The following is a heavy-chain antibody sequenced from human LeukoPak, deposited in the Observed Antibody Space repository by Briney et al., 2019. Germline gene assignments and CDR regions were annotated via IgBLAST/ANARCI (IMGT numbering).Heavy chain of an antibody. CDR2: INPNSGDT. Sequence: ASVKVSCKASGYTFTGYYMHWVRQAPGQGLEWMGWINPNSGDTKYAQKFQGRVTMTRDTSISTAYMELSRLRSDGTAVYYCATQRGSYLWGTDFDYWGQGTLVTVSS. CDR3: ATQRGSYLWGTDFDY. CDR1: GYTFTGYY. D-gene: IGHD3-16*01. V-gene: IGHV1-2*02. J-gene: IGHJ4*02.